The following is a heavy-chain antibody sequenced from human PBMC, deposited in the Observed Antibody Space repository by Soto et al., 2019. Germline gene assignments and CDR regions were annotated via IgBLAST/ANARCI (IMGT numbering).Heavy chain of an antibody. D-gene: IGHD6-13*01. J-gene: IGHJ4*02. CDR2: ISGSGGST. CDR3: AKGRKGYFDY. V-gene: IGHV3-23*01. Sequence: GGALRLSCAASGLTFSSYAMSWARQAPGKGLEWVSAISGSGGSTYYADSVKGRFTISRDNSKNTLYLQMNSLRAEDTAVYYCAKGRKGYFDYWGQGTLVTVSS. CDR1: GLTFSSYA.